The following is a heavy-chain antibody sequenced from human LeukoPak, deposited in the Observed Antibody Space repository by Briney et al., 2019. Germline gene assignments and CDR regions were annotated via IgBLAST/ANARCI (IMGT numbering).Heavy chain of an antibody. CDR1: GFSFSGSA. CDR2: IRSKANSYAP. Sequence: PGGSLRLSCAASGFSFSGSAMHWVRQASGKGLEWVGRIRSKANSYAPAYAASVKGRFTIYRDDSKNTAYLQMNSMKTEDTAVYYCTRSAELLWFGEYLSNWGQGTLVTVSS. V-gene: IGHV3-73*01. CDR3: TRSAELLWFGEYLSN. D-gene: IGHD3-10*01. J-gene: IGHJ4*02.